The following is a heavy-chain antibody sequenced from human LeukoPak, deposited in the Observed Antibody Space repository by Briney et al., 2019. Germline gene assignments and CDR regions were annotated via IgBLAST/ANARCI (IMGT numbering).Heavy chain of an antibody. CDR3: ARDSPLERGDDAFDI. CDR1: GGSISSHY. CDR2: IYYSGST. V-gene: IGHV4-59*11. D-gene: IGHD3-10*01. Sequence: SETLSLTCTVSGGSISSHYWSWIRQPPGKGLEWIEYIYYSGSTNYNPSLKSRVTISVDTSKNQFSLKLSSVTAADTAVYYCARDSPLERGDDAFDIWGQGTMVTVSS. J-gene: IGHJ3*02.